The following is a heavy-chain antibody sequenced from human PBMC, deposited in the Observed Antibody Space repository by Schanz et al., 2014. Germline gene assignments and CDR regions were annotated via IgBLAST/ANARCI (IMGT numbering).Heavy chain of an antibody. Sequence: QVQLVQSGADVKKPGSSVRVSYKASGGTFSSYTISWVRQARGQGLEWVGRFIPILDVGNYAQNFQGRVTITADKSTSTAYMELTSLRSEDTAVYYCAGTYCSSTSCYTGYYYMDVWGKGTTVTVSS. CDR1: GGTFSSYT. CDR2: FIPILDVG. D-gene: IGHD2-2*02. J-gene: IGHJ6*03. CDR3: AGTYCSSTSCYTGYYYMDV. V-gene: IGHV1-69*02.